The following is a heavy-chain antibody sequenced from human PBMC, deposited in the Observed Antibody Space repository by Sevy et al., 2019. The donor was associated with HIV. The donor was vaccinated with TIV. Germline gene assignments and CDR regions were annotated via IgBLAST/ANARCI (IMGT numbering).Heavy chain of an antibody. CDR1: GFTFNDYA. CDR3: VREGATYRNIRDCSGNNRFYNWFDP. V-gene: IGHV3-30-3*01. Sequence: GGSLRLSCAASGFTFNDYALHWVRQAPGKGLEWVAIISSDGDNTYYADTVKGRLTISRDNSKNTVYLQMNRRRAEDTAFYCCVREGATYRNIRDCSGNNRFYNWFDPWGEGTLVTVSS. J-gene: IGHJ5*02. CDR2: ISSDGDNT. D-gene: IGHD2-15*01.